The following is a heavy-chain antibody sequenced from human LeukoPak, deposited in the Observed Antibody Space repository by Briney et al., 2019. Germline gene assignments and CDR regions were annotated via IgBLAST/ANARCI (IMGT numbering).Heavy chain of an antibody. CDR3: ARERGRVIDY. J-gene: IGHJ4*02. V-gene: IGHV3-43*01. CDR2: IAWDGGST. Sequence: GGSLRLSCAASGFTFDDYSMRWVRQVPGKGLQWVSLIAWDGGSTFYADSVKGRFTISRDNSKKSLSLQMYGLSLEDTALYYCARERGRVIDYWGQGTLVTASS. CDR1: GFTFDDYS. D-gene: IGHD1-26*01.